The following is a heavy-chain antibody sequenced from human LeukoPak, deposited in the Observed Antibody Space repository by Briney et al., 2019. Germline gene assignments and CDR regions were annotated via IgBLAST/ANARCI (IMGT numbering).Heavy chain of an antibody. CDR3: ARDRLNYGSGHDY. V-gene: IGHV3-48*01. D-gene: IGHD3-10*01. CDR2: ISSSSSTI. CDR1: GFTFSSYS. Sequence: GGSLRLSCAASGFTFSSYSMNWVRQAPGKGLEWVSYISSSSSTIYYADSVKGRFTISRDNSKNTLYLQMNSLRAEDTAVYYCARDRLNYGSGHDYWGQGTLVTVSS. J-gene: IGHJ4*02.